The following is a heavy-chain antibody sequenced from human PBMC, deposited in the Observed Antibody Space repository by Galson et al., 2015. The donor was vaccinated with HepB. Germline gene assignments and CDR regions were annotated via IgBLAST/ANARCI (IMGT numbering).Heavy chain of an antibody. D-gene: IGHD4-17*01. Sequence: SLRLSCAASGFTFSDYYMTWIRQAPGKGLEWLSYISASGTYTNYADSVKGRFTISRDNAKNSLYLQMNSLRAEDTAVFYCARVAASDYGDHAHVDYWGQGTLVTVSS. CDR1: GFTFSDYY. CDR3: ARVAASDYGDHAHVDY. CDR2: ISASGTYT. V-gene: IGHV3-11*06. J-gene: IGHJ4*02.